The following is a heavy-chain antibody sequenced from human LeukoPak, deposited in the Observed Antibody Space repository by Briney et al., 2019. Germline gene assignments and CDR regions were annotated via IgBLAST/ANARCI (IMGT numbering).Heavy chain of an antibody. CDR1: GFTFNAYA. Sequence: GGSLRLSCAASGFTFNAYAMYWVRQAPGRGLEWVSGIFGSGGSAHYADSVKGRFTISRDNSKNTVYLQMNSLRAEDTAVYYCAKTTTGYSSGRYPGWPVDYWGQGALVTVSS. CDR3: AKTTTGYSSGRYPGWPVDY. V-gene: IGHV3-23*01. J-gene: IGHJ4*02. CDR2: IFGSGGSA. D-gene: IGHD6-19*01.